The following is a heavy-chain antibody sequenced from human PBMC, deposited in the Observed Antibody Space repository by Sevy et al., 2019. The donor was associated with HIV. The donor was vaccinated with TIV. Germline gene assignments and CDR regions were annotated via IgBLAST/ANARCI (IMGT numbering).Heavy chain of an antibody. Sequence: GGSLRLSCAGSGFTFYNYGIHWVRQAPGKGLEWVTMISYDGKNENYADSVKGRFTISRDNSKNTVYLQMNSLRPDDTAIYYCAKDRSGSWSVDYRGQGTLVTVSS. CDR3: AKDRSGSWSVDY. CDR2: ISYDGKNE. D-gene: IGHD6-13*01. J-gene: IGHJ4*02. CDR1: GFTFYNYG. V-gene: IGHV3-30*18.